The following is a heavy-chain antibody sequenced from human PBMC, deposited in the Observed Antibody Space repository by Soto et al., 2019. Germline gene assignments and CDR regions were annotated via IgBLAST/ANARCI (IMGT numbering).Heavy chain of an antibody. CDR3: ARARGYDFWSGYYTGIHYYYGMDV. J-gene: IGHJ6*02. Sequence: PGGSLRLSCAASGLTFSSYSMNWVRQAPGKGLEWVSYISSSSSTIYYADSVKGRFAISRDNAKNSLYLQTNSLRDEDTAVYYCARARGYDFWSGYYTGIHYYYGMDVWGQGTTVTVSS. V-gene: IGHV3-48*02. CDR2: ISSSSSTI. CDR1: GLTFSSYS. D-gene: IGHD3-3*01.